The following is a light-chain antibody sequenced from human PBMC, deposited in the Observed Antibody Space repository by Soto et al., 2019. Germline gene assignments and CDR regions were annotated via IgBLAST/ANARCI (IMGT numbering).Light chain of an antibody. CDR2: DDS. V-gene: IGLV3-21*02. Sequence: SYELTQPPSLSVAPGQTATITCGGKKIGFKSVNWYQQEPGQAPVLVVYDDSARPSGVPARFSGSSSGNTATLTISRVEAGDEADYYCQVWHSDDHDDVFGSGTKVTVL. CDR1: KIGFKS. CDR3: QVWHSDDHDDV. J-gene: IGLJ1*01.